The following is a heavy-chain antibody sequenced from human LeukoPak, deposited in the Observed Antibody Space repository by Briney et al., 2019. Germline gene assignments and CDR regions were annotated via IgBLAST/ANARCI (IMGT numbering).Heavy chain of an antibody. V-gene: IGHV4-59*11. J-gene: IGHJ6*03. D-gene: IGHD1/OR15-1a*01. CDR3: ARVRVNMYYYYMDV. CDR1: GGSISSHY. Sequence: SETLSLTCTVSGGSISSHYWSWIRQPPGKGLEWIGYIYYSGGTNYNPSLKSRVTISVDTSKNQFSLKLSSVTAADTAVYYCARVRVNMYYYYMDVWGKGTTVTVSS. CDR2: IYYSGGT.